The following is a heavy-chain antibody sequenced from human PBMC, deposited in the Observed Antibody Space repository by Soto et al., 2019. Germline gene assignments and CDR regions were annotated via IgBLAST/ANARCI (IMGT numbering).Heavy chain of an antibody. D-gene: IGHD3-22*01. V-gene: IGHV1-18*01. CDR3: AREVGYYDSSGYLDY. Sequence: ASVKVSCKASGYTFTSYGISLVRQAPGQGLEWMGWISAYNGNTNYAQKLQGRVTMTTDTSTSTAYMELRSLRSDDTAVYYCAREVGYYDSSGYLDYWGQGTLVTVSS. CDR1: GYTFTSYG. J-gene: IGHJ4*02. CDR2: ISAYNGNT.